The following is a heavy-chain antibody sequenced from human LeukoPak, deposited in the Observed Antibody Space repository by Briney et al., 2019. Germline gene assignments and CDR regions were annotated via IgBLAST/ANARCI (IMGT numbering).Heavy chain of an antibody. CDR1: GFTFSTYA. J-gene: IGHJ5*02. Sequence: PGRSLRLSCAASGFTFSTYAMNWVRQAPGKGLEWVAVIWYDGSNKYYADSVKGRFTISRDNSKNTLYLQMNSLRAEDTAVYYCARTSVVVTVDNWFDPWGQGTLVTVSS. V-gene: IGHV3-33*08. CDR2: IWYDGSNK. D-gene: IGHD2-21*02. CDR3: ARTSVVVTVDNWFDP.